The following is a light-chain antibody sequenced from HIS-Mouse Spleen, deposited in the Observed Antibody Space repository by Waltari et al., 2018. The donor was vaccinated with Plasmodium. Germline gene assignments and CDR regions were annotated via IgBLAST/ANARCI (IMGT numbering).Light chain of an antibody. CDR1: ALPHKY. J-gene: IGLJ3*02. V-gene: IGLV3-10*01. CDR3: YSTDSSGNHRV. CDR2: EDS. Sequence: SYELTQPPSVSVSPGHTARITCSGAALPHKYAHGYQHKSGQAPVLVIYEDSKRPSGIPERFSGSSSGTMATLTISGAQVEDEAVYYCYSTDSSGNHRVFGGGTKLTVL.